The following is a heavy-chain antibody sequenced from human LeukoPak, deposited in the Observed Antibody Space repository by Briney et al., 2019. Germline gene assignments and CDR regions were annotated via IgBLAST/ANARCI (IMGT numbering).Heavy chain of an antibody. D-gene: IGHD3-22*01. CDR3: ARGPERSGYYYGSTVY. Sequence: ASVKVSCKASGYTFTSYYMHWVRQAPGQGLEWMGIINPSGGSTSYAQKFQGRVTMTRDTSTSTVYMELSSLRSEDTAVYNCARGPERSGYYYGSTVYWGQGTLVTASS. CDR2: INPSGGST. V-gene: IGHV1-46*01. J-gene: IGHJ4*02. CDR1: GYTFTSYY.